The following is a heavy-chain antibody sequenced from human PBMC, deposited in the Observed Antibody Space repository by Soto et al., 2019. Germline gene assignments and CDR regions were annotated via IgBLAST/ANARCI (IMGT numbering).Heavy chain of an antibody. V-gene: IGHV1-69*01. Sequence: QVQLVQSGAEVKKPGSSVKVSCKASGGTFSSYAISWVRQAPGQGLEWMGGIIPISGTANYAQKFQGGVTITAYESTSTAYMELSSLRSEDTAVYYCARSQGSSTSLEIYYYYYYGMDVWGQGTTVTVSS. J-gene: IGHJ6*02. CDR3: ARSQGSSTSLEIYYYYYYGMDV. CDR1: GGTFSSYA. D-gene: IGHD2-2*01. CDR2: IIPISGTA.